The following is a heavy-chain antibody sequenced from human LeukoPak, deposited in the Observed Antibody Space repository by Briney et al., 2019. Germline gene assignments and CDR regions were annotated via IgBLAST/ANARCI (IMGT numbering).Heavy chain of an antibody. D-gene: IGHD6-19*01. CDR1: GYSISSGYY. V-gene: IGHV4-38-2*02. CDR3: ARAGLKWLGGSDY. CDR2: IYYSGST. J-gene: IGHJ4*02. Sequence: SETLSLTCTVSGYSISSGYYWGWIRQPPGKGLEWIGSIYYSGSTYYNPSLKSRVTISVDTSKNQFSLKLSSVTAADTAVYYCARAGLKWLGGSDYWGQGTLVTVSS.